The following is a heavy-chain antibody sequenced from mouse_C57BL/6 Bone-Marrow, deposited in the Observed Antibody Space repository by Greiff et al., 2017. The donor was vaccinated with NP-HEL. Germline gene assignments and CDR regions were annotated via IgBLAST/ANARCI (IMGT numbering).Heavy chain of an antibody. V-gene: IGHV5-17*01. CDR2: ISSGSSTI. CDR1: GFTFSDYG. J-gene: IGHJ4*01. CDR3: ARIYYGYPYYYAMDY. Sequence: EVQGVASGGGLVQPGGSLKLSCAASGFTFSDYGMHWVRQAPEKGLAWVAYISSGSSTIYYADTVKGLFTISRDNAKNTLFLQRTSLRSEDTAMYYCARIYYGYPYYYAMDYRGQGTSGTVSS. D-gene: IGHD2-2*01.